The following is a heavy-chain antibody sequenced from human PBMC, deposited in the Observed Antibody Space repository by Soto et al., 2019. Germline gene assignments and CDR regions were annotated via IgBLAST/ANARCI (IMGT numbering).Heavy chain of an antibody. D-gene: IGHD6-19*01. V-gene: IGHV5-51*01. CDR3: AITNRTPGIAVAGTFVAWFDP. J-gene: IGHJ5*02. Sequence: GESLKISCKGSGYSFSSYWIGWVRQMPGKGLEWMGIIYPGDSDTRYSPSFQGQVTISADKSISTAYLQWSSLKASDTAMYYCAITNRTPGIAVAGTFVAWFDPWGQGTLVTVSS. CDR2: IYPGDSDT. CDR1: GYSFSSYW.